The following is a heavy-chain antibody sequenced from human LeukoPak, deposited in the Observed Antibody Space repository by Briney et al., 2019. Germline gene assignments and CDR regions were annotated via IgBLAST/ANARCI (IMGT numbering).Heavy chain of an antibody. CDR2: INHSGST. CDR1: GGSFSGYY. CDR3: ARVKKGTTGYYYYYYHMDV. V-gene: IGHV4-34*01. Sequence: PSETLSLTCAVYGGSFSGYYWSWIRQPPGKGLEWIGEINHSGSTNYNPSPKSRVTISVDTSKNQFSLKLSSVTAADTAVYYCARVKKGTTGYYYYYYHMDVWGKGTTVTVSS. D-gene: IGHD1-7*01. J-gene: IGHJ6*03.